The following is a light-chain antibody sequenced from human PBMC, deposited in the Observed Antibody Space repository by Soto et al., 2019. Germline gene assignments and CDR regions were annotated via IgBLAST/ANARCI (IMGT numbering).Light chain of an antibody. CDR1: ISNIGSNY. Sequence: SVLTQPPSASGTPGQRVTISCSGSISNIGSNYVYWYQQLPGTAPKLLIYRNNQRPSGVPDRFSGSKSGTSASLASSGLRSEEEADYYCAAWDDSLSFWVFGGGTKLTV. CDR3: AAWDDSLSFWV. J-gene: IGLJ3*02. V-gene: IGLV1-47*01. CDR2: RNN.